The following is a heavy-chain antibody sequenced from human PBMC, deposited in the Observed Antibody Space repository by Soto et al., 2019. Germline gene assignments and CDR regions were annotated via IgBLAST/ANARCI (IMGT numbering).Heavy chain of an antibody. Sequence: GGSLKISCKGSGYSFTSYLIGWVRQMPGKGLEWMGIIYPGDSDTRYSPSFQGQVTISADKSISTAYLQWSSLKASDTAMYYCVISIFGVVIDYWGQGTLVTVSS. D-gene: IGHD3-3*02. CDR2: IYPGDSDT. CDR1: GYSFTSYL. J-gene: IGHJ4*02. CDR3: VISIFGVVIDY. V-gene: IGHV5-51*01.